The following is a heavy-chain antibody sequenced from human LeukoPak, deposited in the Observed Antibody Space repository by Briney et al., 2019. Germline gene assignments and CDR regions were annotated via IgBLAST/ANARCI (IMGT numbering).Heavy chain of an antibody. CDR1: GFTFSSYW. CDR2: INSDGSST. V-gene: IGHV3-74*01. CDR3: ARSPPFSGSYPLLYFDC. Sequence: GGSLTLSCAASGFTFSSYWMHWVRQAPGKGLVWVSRINSDGSSTSYADSVNGRFTISRDNAKNTLYLQMNSLRAEDTAVYYCARSPPFSGSYPLLYFDCWGQGALVTVSS. D-gene: IGHD1-26*01. J-gene: IGHJ4*02.